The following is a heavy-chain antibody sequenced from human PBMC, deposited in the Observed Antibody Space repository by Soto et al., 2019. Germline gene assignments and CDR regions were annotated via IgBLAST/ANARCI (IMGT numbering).Heavy chain of an antibody. CDR1: GFTFSSYA. CDR3: CNVWERTVTSRNYFDVIGV. CDR2: ISGSGGST. J-gene: IGHJ6*02. D-gene: IGHD4-17*01. V-gene: IGHV3-23*01. Sequence: EVQLLESGGGLVQPGGSLRLSCTASGFTFSSYAMSWVRQAPGKVLEWVSPISGSGGSTYYADSVKGRLTISRDNSKNQLDLQTKSLRADDTDVYYCCNVWERTVTSRNYFDVIGVWGQETTGTVSS.